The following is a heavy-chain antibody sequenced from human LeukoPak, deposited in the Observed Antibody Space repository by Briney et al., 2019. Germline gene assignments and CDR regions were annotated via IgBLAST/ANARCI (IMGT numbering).Heavy chain of an antibody. V-gene: IGHV3-23*01. J-gene: IGHJ4*02. CDR2: ISGSGGST. CDR3: ARNSYSSSWSDY. CDR1: GFTFSSYA. D-gene: IGHD6-13*01. Sequence: GGSLRLSCAASGFTFSSYAMSWVRQAPGKGLEWVSAISGSGGSTYYADSVKGRFTISRDNAKNSLYLQMNSLRAEDTAIYYCARNSYSSSWSDYWGQGTLVTVSS.